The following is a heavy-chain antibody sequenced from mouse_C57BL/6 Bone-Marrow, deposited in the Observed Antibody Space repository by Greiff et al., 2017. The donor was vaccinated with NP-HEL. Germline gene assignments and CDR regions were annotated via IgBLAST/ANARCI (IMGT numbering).Heavy chain of an antibody. CDR2: IYPGSGNI. D-gene: IGHD1-1*01. CDR3: ARPYCGSSYPWFAY. Sequence: QVQLQQSGPELVKPGASVKLSCKASGYSFTSYSIHWVKQRPGQGLEWIGWIYPGSGNIKYNEKFKGKATLTADTSYSTAYMKLSSLTSEDSSVYSCARPYCGSSYPWFAYWGQGTLVTVSA. CDR1: GYSFTSYS. J-gene: IGHJ3*01. V-gene: IGHV1-66*01.